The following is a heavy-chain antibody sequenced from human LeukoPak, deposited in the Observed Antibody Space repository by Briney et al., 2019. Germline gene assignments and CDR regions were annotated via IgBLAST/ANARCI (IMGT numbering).Heavy chain of an antibody. D-gene: IGHD6-13*01. V-gene: IGHV3-9*01. Sequence: GGSLRLSCAASGFTFDDYAMPWVRQAPGKGLEWVSGISWNSGSIGYADSVKGRFTISRDNAKNSLYLQMNSLRAEDTALYYCAKDISSSLSSPGFDPWGQGTLVTVSS. CDR1: GFTFDDYA. J-gene: IGHJ5*02. CDR3: AKDISSSLSSPGFDP. CDR2: ISWNSGSI.